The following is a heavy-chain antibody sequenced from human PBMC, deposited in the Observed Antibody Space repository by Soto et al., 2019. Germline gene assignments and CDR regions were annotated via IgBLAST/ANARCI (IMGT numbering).Heavy chain of an antibody. V-gene: IGHV3-7*03. CDR1: GFTFSSYW. J-gene: IGHJ5*02. D-gene: IGHD1-20*01. Sequence: QPGGSLRLSCAASGFTFSSYWMSWVRQAPGKGLEWVANIKQDGSEKYYVDSVKGRFTISRDNAKNSLYLQMNSLRAEDTAVYYCARAPYNWNPGWFDPWGQGTLVTVSS. CDR2: IKQDGSEK. CDR3: ARAPYNWNPGWFDP.